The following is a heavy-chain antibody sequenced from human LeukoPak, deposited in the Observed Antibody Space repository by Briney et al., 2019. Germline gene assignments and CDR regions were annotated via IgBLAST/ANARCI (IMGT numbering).Heavy chain of an antibody. Sequence: SETLSPTCTVSGGSISSGGYYWSWIRQHPGKGLEWIGYIYYSGSTYYNPSLKSRVTIPVDTSKNQFSLKLSSVTAADTAVYYCAREIADDLRFDPWGQGTLVTVSS. J-gene: IGHJ5*02. CDR2: IYYSGST. D-gene: IGHD3-16*01. CDR3: AREIADDLRFDP. V-gene: IGHV4-31*03. CDR1: GGSISSGGYY.